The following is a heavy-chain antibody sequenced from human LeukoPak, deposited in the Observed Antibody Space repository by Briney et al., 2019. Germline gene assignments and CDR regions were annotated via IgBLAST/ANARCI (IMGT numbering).Heavy chain of an antibody. Sequence: PGGSLRLSCAASGFTFSSHWMSWVRQAPGKGLEWVANIKQDGSEKYYVDSVKGRFTISRDNAKNSLYLQMNSLRAEDTAVYYCARVVVPAAYDYWGQGTLVTVSS. CDR3: ARVVVPAAYDY. CDR1: GFTFSSHW. J-gene: IGHJ4*02. CDR2: IKQDGSEK. D-gene: IGHD2-2*01. V-gene: IGHV3-7*01.